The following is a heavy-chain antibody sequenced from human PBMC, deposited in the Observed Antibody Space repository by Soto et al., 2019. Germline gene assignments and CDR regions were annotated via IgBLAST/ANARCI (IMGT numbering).Heavy chain of an antibody. Sequence: QVQLVESGGGVVQPGRSLRLSCAATGFTFSSYAMHWVRQAPGKGLEWVALISYDGSHKYYADSVKGRFTISRDNSRNTLYLQMNSLRAEDTAVYYCARGEPYYYDRLLGTLDIWGQGTMVTVSS. D-gene: IGHD3-22*01. CDR2: ISYDGSHK. J-gene: IGHJ3*02. V-gene: IGHV3-30-3*01. CDR3: ARGEPYYYDRLLGTLDI. CDR1: GFTFSSYA.